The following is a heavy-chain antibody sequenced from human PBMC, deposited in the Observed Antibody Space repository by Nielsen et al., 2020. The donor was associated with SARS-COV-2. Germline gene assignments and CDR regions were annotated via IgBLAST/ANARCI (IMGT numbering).Heavy chain of an antibody. V-gene: IGHV1-2*06. CDR1: GYTFTGHY. Sequence: ASVKVSCKASGYTFTGHYIHWVRQAPGQGLEWTGRINPNSAGTNYAQTFKGRVTLTTDTSISTAYMDLSWLRSDDTAVYYCARDEYNYGYNWFDTWGQGTLVTVSS. D-gene: IGHD5-18*01. J-gene: IGHJ5*02. CDR3: ARDEYNYGYNWFDT. CDR2: INPNSAGT.